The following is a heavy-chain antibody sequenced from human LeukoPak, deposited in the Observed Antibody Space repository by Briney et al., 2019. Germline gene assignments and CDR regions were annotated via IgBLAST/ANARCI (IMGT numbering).Heavy chain of an antibody. CDR1: GGSFSGYY. Sequence: SETLSLTCAVYGGSFSGYYWSWIRQPPGKGLEWIGEINHSGSTNYNPSLKSRVTISVDTSKNQFSLKLSSVTAADTAVYYCARHKPPTYYYYYGMDVWGQGTTVTVSS. CDR3: ARHKPPTYYYYYGMDV. CDR2: INHSGST. V-gene: IGHV4-34*01. J-gene: IGHJ6*02.